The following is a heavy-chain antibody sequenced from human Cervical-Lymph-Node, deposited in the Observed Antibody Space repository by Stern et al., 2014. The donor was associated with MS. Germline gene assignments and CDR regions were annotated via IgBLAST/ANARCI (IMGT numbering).Heavy chain of an antibody. CDR1: GYTFTSYG. Sequence: VQLVQSGAEVKKPGASVKVSCKASGYTFTSYGISWARQAPGQGLEWMGWISAYNGNTNYAQKLQGRVTMTTDTSTSTAYMELRSLRSDDTAVYYCARDQDYDFWSGSHYYYGMDVWGQGTTVTVSS. D-gene: IGHD3-3*01. CDR2: ISAYNGNT. CDR3: ARDQDYDFWSGSHYYYGMDV. J-gene: IGHJ6*02. V-gene: IGHV1-18*01.